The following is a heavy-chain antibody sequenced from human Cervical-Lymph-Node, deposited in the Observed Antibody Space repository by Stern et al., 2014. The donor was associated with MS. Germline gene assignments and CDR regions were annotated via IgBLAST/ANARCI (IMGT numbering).Heavy chain of an antibody. CDR3: AKDSLYFFYGMDV. J-gene: IGHJ6*02. V-gene: IGHV3-30*18. Sequence: VQMVESGGGVVQPGRSLRLSCAVSGFTFSSFGMHWVRQATGKGRERLAVISYVGKNKYYGDPVKGRVTTFRDNNRNTLYLQMHSLRVEDTAVYYCAKDSLYFFYGMDVWGQGTTVTVSS. CDR1: GFTFSSFG. CDR2: ISYVGKNK.